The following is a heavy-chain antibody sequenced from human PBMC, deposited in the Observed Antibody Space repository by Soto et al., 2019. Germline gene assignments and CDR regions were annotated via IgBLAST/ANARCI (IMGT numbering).Heavy chain of an antibody. CDR3: AHRRRAAATYILDI. CDR1: GFSLSTSGVG. J-gene: IGHJ3*02. Sequence: QITLKETGPTLVKPTQTITLTCTFSGFSLSTSGVGVGWIRQPPGKALEWLAVIYWDDDMRYSPSLKSRLTITKDTSRNQVVLRMTNMDPVDTATYYCAHRRRAAATYILDIWGQGTMVTVSS. CDR2: IYWDDDM. D-gene: IGHD6-13*01. V-gene: IGHV2-5*02.